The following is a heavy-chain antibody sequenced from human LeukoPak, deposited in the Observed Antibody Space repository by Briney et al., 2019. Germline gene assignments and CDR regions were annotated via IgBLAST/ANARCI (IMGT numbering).Heavy chain of an antibody. V-gene: IGHV1-24*01. CDR3: ARGRTVTNDFDL. D-gene: IGHD4-17*01. Sequence: ASVKVSCKVSGYTLTELSMHWVRQAPGKGLEWMGGFDPEDGETIYAQKFQGRVTMTEDTSTDTAYMELSSLRPDDTAVYYCARGRTVTNDFDLWGRGTLLTVSS. CDR1: GYTLTELS. J-gene: IGHJ2*01. CDR2: FDPEDGET.